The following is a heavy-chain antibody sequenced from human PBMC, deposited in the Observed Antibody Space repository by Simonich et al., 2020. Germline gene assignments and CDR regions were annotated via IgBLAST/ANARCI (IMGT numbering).Heavy chain of an antibody. J-gene: IGHJ3*02. V-gene: IGHV3-48*01. CDR2: ISSSSSTI. Sequence: EVQLVESGGGLVQPGGSLRLSCAASGFTFSSYSMNWVRQAPGKGLEWVSYISSSSSTIYYADSVKGRFTISRDNAKNSLYLQMNSLRAEDTAVYYCARDSSYYAFDIWGQGTMVTVPS. CDR1: GFTFSSYS. CDR3: ARDSSYYAFDI. D-gene: IGHD5-12*01.